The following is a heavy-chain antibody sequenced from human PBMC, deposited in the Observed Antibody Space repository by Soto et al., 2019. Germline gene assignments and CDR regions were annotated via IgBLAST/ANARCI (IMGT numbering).Heavy chain of an antibody. CDR3: SIGSWSAETFDI. CDR2: IIPMLAVT. J-gene: IGHJ3*02. Sequence: QVHLVQSGAEVKKPGSSVKVSCKAAGGTFSTYTRIWVRQAPGQWLEWMGRIIPMLAVTNSAQRFQGRVTLTADKYTSTAFMELTRLRSDDTAVYYCSIGSWSAETFDIWGQGTMDTVSS. V-gene: IGHV1-69*02. D-gene: IGHD2-2*01. CDR1: GGTFSTYT.